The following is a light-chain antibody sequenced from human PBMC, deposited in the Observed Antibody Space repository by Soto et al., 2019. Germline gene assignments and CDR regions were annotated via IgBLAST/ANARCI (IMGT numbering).Light chain of an antibody. CDR3: QQYKNWPLT. CDR2: FAS. CDR1: QSMYNN. J-gene: IGKJ4*01. Sequence: EIVMTQSPATLSVSPGERATLSCRASQSMYNNLAWYQQKPGQAPRLLIHFASTRSTGIPARFSGSGSGTEFTLTSSRLQSEDFAVYYWQQYKNWPLTFGGGTKVEI. V-gene: IGKV3-15*01.